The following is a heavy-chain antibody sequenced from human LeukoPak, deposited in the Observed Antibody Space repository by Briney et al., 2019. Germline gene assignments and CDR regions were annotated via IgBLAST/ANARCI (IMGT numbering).Heavy chain of an antibody. V-gene: IGHV3-33*01. CDR2: IWYDGSNK. CDR3: ARDPLGGYYFDY. Sequence: GGSLRLSCAASGFTFSSYGMHWVRQAPGKGLEWVAVIWYDGSNKYYADSVKGRFTISRDNAMNSLYLEMSSLRAEDTAVYYCARDPLGGYYFDYWGQGTLVTVSP. D-gene: IGHD3-16*01. J-gene: IGHJ4*02. CDR1: GFTFSSYG.